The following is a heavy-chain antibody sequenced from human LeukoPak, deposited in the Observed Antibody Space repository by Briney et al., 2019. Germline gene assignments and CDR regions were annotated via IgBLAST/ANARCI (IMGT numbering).Heavy chain of an antibody. J-gene: IGHJ3*02. CDR2: IYTSGST. D-gene: IGHD3-22*01. CDR3: ARDPYYDSSGYFTLDAFDI. Sequence: SETLSLTCAVYGGSFSGYYWSWIRQPAGKGLEWIGRIYTSGSTNYNPSLKSRVTMSVDTSKNQFSLKLSSVTAADTAVYYCARDPYYDSSGYFTLDAFDIWGQGTMVTVSS. CDR1: GGSFSGYY. V-gene: IGHV4-4*07.